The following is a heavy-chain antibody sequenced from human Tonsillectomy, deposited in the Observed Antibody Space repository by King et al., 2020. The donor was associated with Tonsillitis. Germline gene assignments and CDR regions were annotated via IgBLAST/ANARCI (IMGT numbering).Heavy chain of an antibody. CDR3: ARASVAVAGGDV. D-gene: IGHD6-19*01. CDR1: GGSFSGYY. J-gene: IGHJ6*02. CDR2: INHSGST. V-gene: IGHV4-34*01. Sequence: VQLQQWGAGLLKPSETLSLTCAVYGGSFSGYYWSWIRQPPGKGLEWIGEINHSGSTNYNPSLKSRVTVSVDTSKHQFSLKLTSVTAADTAVYYCARASVAVAGGDVWGQGTTVTVSS.